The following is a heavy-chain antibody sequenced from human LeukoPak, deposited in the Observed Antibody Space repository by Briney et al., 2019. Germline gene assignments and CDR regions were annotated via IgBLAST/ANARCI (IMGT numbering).Heavy chain of an antibody. CDR3: ARLAVAVNDAFDI. CDR2: IYHSGST. D-gene: IGHD6-19*01. CDR1: GYSISSGYY. Sequence: SETLSLTCTVSGYSISSGYYWGWIRQPPGKGLEWIGSIYHSGSTYYNPSLKSRVTISVDTPKNQFSLKLSSVTAADTAVYYCARLAVAVNDAFDIWGQGTMVTVSS. V-gene: IGHV4-38-2*02. J-gene: IGHJ3*02.